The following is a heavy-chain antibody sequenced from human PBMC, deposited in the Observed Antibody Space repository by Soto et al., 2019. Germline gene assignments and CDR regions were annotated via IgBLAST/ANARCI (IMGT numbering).Heavy chain of an antibody. Sequence: PGGSLRLSCAASGFTVSSNYMSWVRQAPGKGLEWVSGISGSGDSTYYADSVKGRFTISRDNSKNTLHLQMNSLRAEDTAVYYCAKKPDYFDYWGQGTLVTVSS. CDR3: AKKPDYFDY. J-gene: IGHJ4*02. CDR1: GFTVSSNY. V-gene: IGHV3-23*01. CDR2: ISGSGDST.